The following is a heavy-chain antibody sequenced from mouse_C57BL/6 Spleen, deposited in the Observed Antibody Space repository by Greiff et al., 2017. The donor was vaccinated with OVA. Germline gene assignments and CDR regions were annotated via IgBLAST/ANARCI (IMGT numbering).Heavy chain of an antibody. CDR3: ARRDWDEMDY. D-gene: IGHD4-1*01. Sequence: VQLQQSGPELVKPGASVKIPCKASGYTFTDYNMDWVKQSHGKSLEWIGDINPNNGGTIYNQKFKGKATVTVDKSSSTAYMELRSLTSEDTAVYYCARRDWDEMDYWGQGTSVTVSS. J-gene: IGHJ4*01. V-gene: IGHV1-18*01. CDR2: INPNNGGT. CDR1: GYTFTDYN.